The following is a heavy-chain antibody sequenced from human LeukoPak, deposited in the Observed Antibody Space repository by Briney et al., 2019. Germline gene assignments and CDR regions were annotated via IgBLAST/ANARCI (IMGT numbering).Heavy chain of an antibody. CDR1: GGTFSSYA. J-gene: IGHJ5*02. V-gene: IGHV1-69*06. CDR3: ARQIFWSGFKDNLVTGNWFDP. D-gene: IGHD3-3*01. CDR2: IIPIFGTA. Sequence: SVKVSCKASGGTFSSYAISWVRQAPGQGLGWMGRIIPIFGTANYAQKFQGRVTITADKSTSTAYMELSSLRSEDTAVYYCARQIFWSGFKDNLVTGNWFDPWGQGTLVTVSS.